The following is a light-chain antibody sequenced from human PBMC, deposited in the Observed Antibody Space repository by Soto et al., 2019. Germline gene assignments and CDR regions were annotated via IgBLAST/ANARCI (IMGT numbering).Light chain of an antibody. CDR3: QQRSSCPLT. CDR2: DAF. J-gene: IGKJ4*01. V-gene: IGKV3-11*01. CDR1: QSVGSY. Sequence: EIVLTQSPATLSLSPGERATLSCRASQSVGSYFAWYQQKPGQAPRLLIYDAFSRATGIPARFSGSASGTDFTLTISSLEPEYFAVYFCQQRSSCPLTFGGGTMVDIK.